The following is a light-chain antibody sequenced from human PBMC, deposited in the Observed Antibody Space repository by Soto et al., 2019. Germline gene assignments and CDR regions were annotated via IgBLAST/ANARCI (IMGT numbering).Light chain of an antibody. V-gene: IGKV3-15*01. CDR3: QQYYNWPPYT. CDR1: QSVSNN. CDR2: GAS. J-gene: IGKJ2*01. Sequence: EIVMTQSPATLSVSPGERATLSCMASQSVSNNLAWYQQKFGHAPRLLVYGASTRATGVPPRFSGSRSGSEFTLTISSLQSEDFAVYYCQQYYNWPPYTFGQGTKVDIK.